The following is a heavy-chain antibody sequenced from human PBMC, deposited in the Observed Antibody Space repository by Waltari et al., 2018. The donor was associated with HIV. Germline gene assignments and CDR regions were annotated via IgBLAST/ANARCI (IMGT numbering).Heavy chain of an antibody. CDR2: INQSGST. J-gene: IGHJ3*02. CDR3: ARKEVGATLKNAFDI. V-gene: IGHV4-34*01. Sequence: QVQLQQWGAGLLKPSETLSLTCAVYGESFSGYYWSWIRQPPGKGLEWLGEINQSGSTKYTPSLKSRVSISVDTSKKQFSLKLYSVTAADTAVYYCARKEVGATLKNAFDIWGPGTLVTASS. D-gene: IGHD1-26*01. CDR1: GESFSGYY.